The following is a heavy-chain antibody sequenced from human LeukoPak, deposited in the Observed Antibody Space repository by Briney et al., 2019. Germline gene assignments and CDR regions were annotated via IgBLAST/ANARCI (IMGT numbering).Heavy chain of an antibody. V-gene: IGHV4-59*01. CDR3: ARDYYYDSSGYYESDAFDI. CDR2: IYYSGST. Sequence: SETLSLTCTVSGGSISSYYWSWIRQPPGKGLEWIGYIYYSGSTNYNPSLKSRVTISVKTSKNQFSLKLSSVTAADTAVYYCARDYYYDSSGYYESDAFDIWGQGTMVTVSS. D-gene: IGHD3-22*01. CDR1: GGSISSYY. J-gene: IGHJ3*02.